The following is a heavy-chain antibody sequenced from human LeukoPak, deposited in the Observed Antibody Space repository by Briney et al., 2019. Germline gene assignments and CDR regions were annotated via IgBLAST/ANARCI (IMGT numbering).Heavy chain of an antibody. V-gene: IGHV4-59*01. CDR1: GFTFSSYA. D-gene: IGHD1-26*01. Sequence: GSLRLSCAASGFTFSSYAMSWVRQPPGKGLEWIGYIYHSGTTNYNPSLKSRVTISVDTSKSQFSLKLSSVTAADTAIYYCARNIVGPRQVDYWGQGTLVTVSS. J-gene: IGHJ4*02. CDR2: IYHSGTT. CDR3: ARNIVGPRQVDY.